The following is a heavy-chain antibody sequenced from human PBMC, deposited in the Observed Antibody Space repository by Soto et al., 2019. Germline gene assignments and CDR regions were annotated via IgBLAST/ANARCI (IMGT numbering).Heavy chain of an antibody. CDR3: ARAVTGNWFDP. V-gene: IGHV4-59*01. Sequence: QVQLQESGPGLVKPSETLSLTCTVSGGSISSYYWSWIRQPPGKGLEWIGYIYYSGSTNYNPSLKSRVTISVDTSKNQFSLKLSSVTAADTAVYYWARAVTGNWFDPWGQGTLVTVSS. CDR1: GGSISSYY. CDR2: IYYSGST. J-gene: IGHJ5*02. D-gene: IGHD3-10*01.